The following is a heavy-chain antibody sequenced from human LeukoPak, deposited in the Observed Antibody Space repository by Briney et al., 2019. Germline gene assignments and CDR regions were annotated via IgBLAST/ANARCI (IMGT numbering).Heavy chain of an antibody. CDR1: GGSISSYY. J-gene: IGHJ5*02. CDR3: ASPGSIAVAGPGDWFDP. D-gene: IGHD6-19*01. V-gene: IGHV4-59*08. Sequence: SETLSLTCTVSGGSISSYYWSWIRQPPGKGLEWIGYIYYSGSTNYNPSLKSRVTISVDTSKNQFSLKLSSVTAADTAVYYCASPGSIAVAGPGDWFDPWGQGTLVTVSS. CDR2: IYYSGST.